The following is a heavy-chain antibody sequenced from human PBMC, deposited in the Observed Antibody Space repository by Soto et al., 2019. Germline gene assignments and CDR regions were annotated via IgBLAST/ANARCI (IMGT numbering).Heavy chain of an antibody. V-gene: IGHV4-4*02. D-gene: IGHD3-9*01. CDR3: ARDKRYFDWLLGWFDP. CDR1: GGSISSSNW. Sequence: SETLSLTCAVSGGSISSSNWWSWVRQPPGKGLEWIGEIYHSGSTNYNPSLKSRVTISVDKSKNQFSLKLSSVTAADTAVYYCARDKRYFDWLLGWFDPWGQGTLVTVSS. J-gene: IGHJ5*02. CDR2: IYHSGST.